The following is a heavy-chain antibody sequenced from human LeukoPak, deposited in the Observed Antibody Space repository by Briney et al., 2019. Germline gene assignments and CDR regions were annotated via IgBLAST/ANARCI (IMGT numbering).Heavy chain of an antibody. V-gene: IGHV3-7*01. CDR1: GFTLTSYW. Sequence: PGGSLRLSCAASGFTLTSYWMSWVRQAPGKGLEWVANIKQDGSVKNYVDSVKGRFTISRDNAKNSLYLQMNSLRAEDTAVYYCARDSTDIFSSSWSYYFDYWGQGTLVTVSS. D-gene: IGHD6-13*01. CDR2: IKQDGSVK. J-gene: IGHJ4*02. CDR3: ARDSTDIFSSSWSYYFDY.